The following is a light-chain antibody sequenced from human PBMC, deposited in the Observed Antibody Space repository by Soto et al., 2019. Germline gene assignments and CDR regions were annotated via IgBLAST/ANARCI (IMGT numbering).Light chain of an antibody. CDR2: DVS. V-gene: IGLV2-11*01. J-gene: IGLJ1*01. Sequence: QSALTQPRSVSGSPGQSVTISCTGTSNDVGGYDYVSWFQQHPGKAPKLMIYDVSKRPSGVPDRFSGSKSGNTASLTISGLQAEDEADYCCCSHAGNYSPYVFGTGTKVTVL. CDR1: SNDVGGYDY. CDR3: CSHAGNYSPYV.